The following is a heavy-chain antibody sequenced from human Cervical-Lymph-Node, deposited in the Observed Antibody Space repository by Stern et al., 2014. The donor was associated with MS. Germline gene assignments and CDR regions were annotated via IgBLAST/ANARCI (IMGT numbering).Heavy chain of an antibody. D-gene: IGHD4-17*01. CDR3: ARDYGDYAFDY. V-gene: IGHV5-51*01. CDR1: GYTFTAYW. Sequence: EMQLVESGAEVIQPGESLKISCTGSGYTFTAYWIPWVRQMPGKGLEWMGIIYPGNSDTRYSPSFQAQVTISADKTISTAYLQWSSLKASDTAMYYCARDYGDYAFDYWGQGTLVTVSS. J-gene: IGHJ4*02. CDR2: IYPGNSDT.